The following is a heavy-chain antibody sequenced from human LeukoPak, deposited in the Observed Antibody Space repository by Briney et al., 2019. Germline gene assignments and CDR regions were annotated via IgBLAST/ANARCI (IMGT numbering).Heavy chain of an antibody. CDR3: AKDPRLYIVVVVAYFDY. CDR2: ISGSGDT. CDR1: GFTFSSYA. J-gene: IGHJ4*02. D-gene: IGHD2-15*01. V-gene: IGHV3-23*01. Sequence: GGSLRLSCAASGFTFSSYAMGWVRQAPGKGLEWVSAISGSGDTYYADSVKGRFTISRDNSKNTLYLQMNSLRAEDTAVYYCAKDPRLYIVVVVAYFDYWGQGTLVTVSS.